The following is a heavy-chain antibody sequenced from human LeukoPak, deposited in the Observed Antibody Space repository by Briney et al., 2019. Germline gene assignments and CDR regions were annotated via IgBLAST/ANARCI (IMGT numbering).Heavy chain of an antibody. J-gene: IGHJ4*02. Sequence: GGSLRLSCGASGFTFSSYSMNWVRQAPGKGLEWVSSISSSSSYIYYADSVKGRFTISRDNAKNSLYLQMNSLRAEDTAVYYCARETYYYDSSGYPTVDYWGQGTLVTVSS. D-gene: IGHD3-22*01. CDR2: ISSSSSYI. V-gene: IGHV3-21*01. CDR3: ARETYYYDSSGYPTVDY. CDR1: GFTFSSYS.